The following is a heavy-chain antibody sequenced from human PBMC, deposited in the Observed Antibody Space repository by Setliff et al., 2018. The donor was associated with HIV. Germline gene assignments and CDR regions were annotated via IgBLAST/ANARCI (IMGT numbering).Heavy chain of an antibody. CDR2: ICYTGST. CDR1: GASISSSSHH. J-gene: IGHJ6*03. D-gene: IGHD1-26*01. Sequence: PSETLSLTCTVSGASISSSSHHWAWIRQPPGKGLEYIGNICYTGSTHHNPSLESRVATSVDTSKNQFSLKLSSVTAADTAVYYCARIVRWELVATSTFFYYYMDVWGKGTTVTVSS. CDR3: ARIVRWELVATSTFFYYYMDV. V-gene: IGHV4-39*01.